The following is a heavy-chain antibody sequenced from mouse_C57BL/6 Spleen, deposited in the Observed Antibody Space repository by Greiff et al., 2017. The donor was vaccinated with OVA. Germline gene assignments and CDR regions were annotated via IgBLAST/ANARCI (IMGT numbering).Heavy chain of an antibody. Sequence: EVKLVESEGGLVQPGSSMKLSCTASGFTFSDYYMAWVRQVPEKGLEWVANINYDGSSTYYLDSLKSRFIISRDNAKNILYLQMSSLKSEDTATYYCARVDYYDFDYWGQGTTLTVSS. CDR2: INYDGSST. CDR1: GFTFSDYY. J-gene: IGHJ2*01. D-gene: IGHD1-1*01. V-gene: IGHV5-16*01. CDR3: ARVDYYDFDY.